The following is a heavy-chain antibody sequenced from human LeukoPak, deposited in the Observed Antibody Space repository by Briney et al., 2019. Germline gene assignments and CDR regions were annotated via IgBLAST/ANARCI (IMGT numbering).Heavy chain of an antibody. CDR3: ARREMAPHYFDY. D-gene: IGHD5-24*01. V-gene: IGHV4-59*08. CDR1: GGSISSYY. Sequence: SETLSLTCTVSGGSISSYYWSWIRQPPGKGLEWIGYIYYSGSTNYNPSLKSRVTISVDTSKNQFSLKLSSVTAADTDVYYCARREMAPHYFDYWGQGTLVNVSS. J-gene: IGHJ4*02. CDR2: IYYSGST.